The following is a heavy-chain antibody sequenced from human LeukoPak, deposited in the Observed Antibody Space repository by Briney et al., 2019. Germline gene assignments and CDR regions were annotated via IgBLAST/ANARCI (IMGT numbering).Heavy chain of an antibody. CDR1: GYTLTELS. CDR3: AAASSFYYDSSGYLY. J-gene: IGHJ4*02. V-gene: IGHV1-24*01. Sequence: GASVKVSCKVSGYTLTELSMHWVRQAPGKGLEWMGGFDPEDGETFYAQKFQGRVTMTEDTSTDTAYMELSSLRSEDTAVYYCAAASSFYYDSSGYLYWGQGTLVTVSS. CDR2: FDPEDGET. D-gene: IGHD3-22*01.